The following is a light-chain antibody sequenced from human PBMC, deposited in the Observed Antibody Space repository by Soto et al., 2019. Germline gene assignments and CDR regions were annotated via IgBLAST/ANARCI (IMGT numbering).Light chain of an antibody. V-gene: IGLV2-8*01. Sequence: QSALTQPPSASGSPGQSVTISCTGTSSDVGGYNYVSWYQQHPSKAPKLMIYEVSKRPSGVPDRFSGSKSGNTASLTVSGLQAHDEADYYCISYAGSNNWVFGGGTKLTVL. CDR3: ISYAGSNNWV. J-gene: IGLJ3*02. CDR1: SSDVGGYNY. CDR2: EVS.